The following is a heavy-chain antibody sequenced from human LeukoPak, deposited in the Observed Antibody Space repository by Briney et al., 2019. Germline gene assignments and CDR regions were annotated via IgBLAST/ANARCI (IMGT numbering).Heavy chain of an antibody. Sequence: GGSLRLSCAASGFSFSAYPMGWVRQAPGKGLQWLSGISASGDVTFHADRVKGRFAISRDNSKNTLYLQMTGLRAGDTAEYYCAKSLFASATGTGRAFHIWGQGTMVTVSS. CDR2: ISASGDVT. CDR3: AKSLFASATGTGRAFHI. J-gene: IGHJ3*02. D-gene: IGHD1-1*01. CDR1: GFSFSAYP. V-gene: IGHV3-23*01.